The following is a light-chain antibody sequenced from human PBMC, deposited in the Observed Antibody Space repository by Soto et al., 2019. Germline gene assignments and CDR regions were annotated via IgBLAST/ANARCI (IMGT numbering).Light chain of an antibody. Sequence: SVLTQPASVSGSPGQSITISCTGTSSDVGRYNLVSWYQQLPGKAPKILICEGDKRRSGVSDRFCGSTSGNTASLTISRLQADDEADYCCCSYTGSENFDVFGTRSNVSVL. CDR2: EGD. CDR3: CSYTGSENFDV. CDR1: SSDVGRYNL. J-gene: IGLJ1*01. V-gene: IGLV2-23*01.